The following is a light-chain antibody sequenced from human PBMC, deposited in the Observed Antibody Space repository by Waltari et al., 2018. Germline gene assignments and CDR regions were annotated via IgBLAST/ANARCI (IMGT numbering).Light chain of an antibody. V-gene: IGKV1-5*03. CDR1: QSISSW. J-gene: IGKJ2*01. CDR2: KAS. CDR3: QQYET. Sequence: DIQMTQSPSTLSASVGDRVTITCRASQSISSWLAWYQQKPGKATKLLIYKASSLESGVPSRCSGSGSGTEFTLTISSLQPDDFATYYCQQYETFGQGTKLEIK.